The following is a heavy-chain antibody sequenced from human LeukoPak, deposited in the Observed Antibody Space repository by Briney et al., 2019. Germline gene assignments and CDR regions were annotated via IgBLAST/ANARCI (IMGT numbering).Heavy chain of an antibody. CDR2: ISSSSDYI. D-gene: IGHD6-6*01. Sequence: MTGGSLRLSCVVSGLTSTGYSMTWVRQAPGKGLEWVSSISSSSDYIFYADSVKGRFTISRDNAKNSLYLQMNSLRAEDTAVYYCARDVLSRSSSSVRWFDPWGQGTLVTVSS. CDR3: ARDVLSRSSSSVRWFDP. CDR1: GLTSTGYS. J-gene: IGHJ5*02. V-gene: IGHV3-21*06.